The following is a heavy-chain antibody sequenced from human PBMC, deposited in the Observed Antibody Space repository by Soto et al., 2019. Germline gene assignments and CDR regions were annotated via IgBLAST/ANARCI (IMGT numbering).Heavy chain of an antibody. V-gene: IGHV2-5*02. Sequence: ESGPTLVNPTQTLTLTCTFSGFSLSTSGVGVGWIRQPPGKALEWLALIYWDDDKRYSPSLKSRLTITKDTSKNQVVLTMTNMDPVDTATYYCAHRRGDSSGYYQSPFDYWGQGTLVTVSS. J-gene: IGHJ4*02. CDR3: AHRRGDSSGYYQSPFDY. D-gene: IGHD3-22*01. CDR1: GFSLSTSGVG. CDR2: IYWDDDK.